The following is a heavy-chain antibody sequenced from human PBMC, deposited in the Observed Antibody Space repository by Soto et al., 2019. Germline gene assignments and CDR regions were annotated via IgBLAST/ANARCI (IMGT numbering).Heavy chain of an antibody. V-gene: IGHV1-69*02. D-gene: IGHD7-27*01. CDR1: GGTFSSYT. CDR3: AGEEGLGIPNAFDI. Sequence: QVQLVQSGAEVKKPGSSVKVSCKASGGTFSSYTISWVRQAPGQGLEWMGRIIPILGIANYAQKFQGRVTXXAXKXMSTAYMELSRMRSEDTAVYYCAGEEGLGIPNAFDIWGQGTMGTVSS. J-gene: IGHJ3*02. CDR2: IIPILGIA.